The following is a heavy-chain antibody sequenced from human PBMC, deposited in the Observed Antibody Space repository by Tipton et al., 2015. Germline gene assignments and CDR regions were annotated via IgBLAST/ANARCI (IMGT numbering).Heavy chain of an antibody. Sequence: TLSLTCTVSGDSFRDYYWAWIRQPAGNGLEWIGHIYSSGSSKYNPSLKSRATMSIDTSKNQFSLKLTSVTAADTAIYYCGRDRLAVAGIDYWGQGTLVTVSS. V-gene: IGHV4-4*07. J-gene: IGHJ4*02. CDR1: GDSFRDYY. CDR3: GRDRLAVAGIDY. D-gene: IGHD6-19*01. CDR2: IYSSGSS.